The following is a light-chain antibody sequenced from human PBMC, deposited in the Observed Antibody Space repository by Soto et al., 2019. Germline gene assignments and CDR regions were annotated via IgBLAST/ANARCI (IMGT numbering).Light chain of an antibody. J-gene: IGLJ3*02. Sequence: QSVLTQPASVSGSPGQSITISCTGTSSDVGSYNLVSWYQRHPGKAPKLMIYEVSKRPSGVSNRFSGSKSGNTASLTISGLQAEDEADYYCCSYAGSSFGVFGGGTKVTVL. CDR3: CSYAGSSFGV. CDR2: EVS. V-gene: IGLV2-23*02. CDR1: SSDVGSYNL.